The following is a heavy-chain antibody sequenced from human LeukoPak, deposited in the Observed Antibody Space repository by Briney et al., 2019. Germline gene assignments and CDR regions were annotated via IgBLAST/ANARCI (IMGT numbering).Heavy chain of an antibody. J-gene: IGHJ6*02. CDR3: ASGMTTVTTGYYDMDV. CDR2: ISAYNGNT. CDR1: GYTFTSYG. Sequence: ASVKVSCKASGYTFTSYGISWVRQAPGQGLEWMGWISAYNGNTNYAQKLQGRVTMTTDTSTSTAYMELRSLRSDDTAVYYCASGMTTVTTGYYDMDVWGQGTTVTVSS. D-gene: IGHD4-11*01. V-gene: IGHV1-18*01.